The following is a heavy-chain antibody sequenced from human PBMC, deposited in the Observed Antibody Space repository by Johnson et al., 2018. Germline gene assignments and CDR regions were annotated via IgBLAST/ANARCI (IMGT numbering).Heavy chain of an antibody. CDR1: GYSFTSYW. V-gene: IGHV5-51*01. J-gene: IGHJ6*02. CDR2: IYPGDSDT. D-gene: IGHD5-24*01. CDR3: ARHGSDGYNNYYYYGMDV. Sequence: VQLVESGAEVKEPGESLKLSCKGSGYSFTSYWIAWVRQLPGKGLEWMGLIYPGDSDTRYSPSSQCQVTISADKSINTAYLQWSSLKPPDTAMYYCARHGSDGYNNYYYYGMDVWGQGTTVTVSS.